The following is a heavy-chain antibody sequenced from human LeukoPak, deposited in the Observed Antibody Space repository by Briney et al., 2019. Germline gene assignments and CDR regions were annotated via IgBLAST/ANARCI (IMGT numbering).Heavy chain of an antibody. CDR3: ARSIGLTGGGVAV. Sequence: PGASLRLSCAASGFTFSDYNTNWGRQAPGKGLELVSYITNGGSTIHHADSVKGRFTISRDNAKTTLYLHMTSLTAEHTAVYYCARSIGLTGGGVAVSGQGTTVTVSS. CDR1: GFTFSDYN. D-gene: IGHD3-9*01. CDR2: ITNGGSTI. J-gene: IGHJ6*02. V-gene: IGHV3-11*01.